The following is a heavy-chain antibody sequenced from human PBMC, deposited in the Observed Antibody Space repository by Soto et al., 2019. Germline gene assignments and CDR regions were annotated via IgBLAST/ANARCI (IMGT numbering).Heavy chain of an antibody. J-gene: IGHJ4*02. CDR3: ASWASTTQSLDY. V-gene: IGHV4-31*03. CDR1: GGSISSGGYY. D-gene: IGHD1-1*01. Sequence: SETLSLTCTVSGGSISSGGYYWSWIRQHPGKGLEWIGYIYYSGSTYYNPSLKSRVTISVDTSKNQFSLKLSSVTAADTAVYYCASWASTTQSLDYWGQGTLVTVSS. CDR2: IYYSGST.